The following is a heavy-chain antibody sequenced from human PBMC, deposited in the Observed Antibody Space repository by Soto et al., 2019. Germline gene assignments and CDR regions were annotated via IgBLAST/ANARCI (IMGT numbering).Heavy chain of an antibody. CDR1: GFTFSSYG. CDR2: ISYDGSNK. Sequence: QVQLVESGGGVVQPGRSLRLSCAASGFTFSSYGMHWVRQAPGKGLEWVAVISYDGSNKYYADSVKGRFTISRDNSKNTLYLQMNSLRAEDTAVYYCAKGDGYSSLDYWGQGTLVTVSS. J-gene: IGHJ4*02. D-gene: IGHD6-13*01. CDR3: AKGDGYSSLDY. V-gene: IGHV3-30*18.